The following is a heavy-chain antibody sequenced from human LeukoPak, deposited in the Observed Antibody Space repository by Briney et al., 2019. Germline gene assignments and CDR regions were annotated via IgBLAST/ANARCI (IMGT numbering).Heavy chain of an antibody. J-gene: IGHJ4*02. V-gene: IGHV3-53*01. Sequence: PGGSLRLSCAASGFAVSTNFMSWVRQAPGKGLEWVALIYSDSSTYYADSVKGRFTIFRDNSKNTLYLQMNSLRAEDTAVYYCAREASWTLDYWGQGTLVTASS. CDR2: IYSDSST. D-gene: IGHD3/OR15-3a*01. CDR3: AREASWTLDY. CDR1: GFAVSTNF.